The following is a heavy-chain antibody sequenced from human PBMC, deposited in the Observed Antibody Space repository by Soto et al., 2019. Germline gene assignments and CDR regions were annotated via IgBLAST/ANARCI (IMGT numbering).Heavy chain of an antibody. CDR3: ARARDGGSYHFDY. CDR1: GGSISSYY. V-gene: IGHV4-59*01. J-gene: IGHJ4*02. D-gene: IGHD1-26*01. Sequence: PSETLSLTCTVSGGSISSYYWTWIRQPPGKGLEWIGYIYYSGSTYYNPSLKSRVTISVDTSKNQFSLRLNSVTAADTAVYYCARARDGGSYHFDYWGQGTLVTVSS. CDR2: IYYSGST.